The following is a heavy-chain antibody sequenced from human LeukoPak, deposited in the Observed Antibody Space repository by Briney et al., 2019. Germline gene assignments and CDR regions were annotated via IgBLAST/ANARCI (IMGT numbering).Heavy chain of an antibody. Sequence: GGSLRLSCAASGFTFSSYSMNWVRQAPGKGLEWVSSISSSSSYIYYADSVKGRFTISRDNAKNSLYLQMNSLRAEDTALYYCAKDHRVYYDILTGSSFDYWGQGTLVTVSS. CDR3: AKDHRVYYDILTGSSFDY. D-gene: IGHD3-9*01. CDR1: GFTFSSYS. V-gene: IGHV3-21*04. J-gene: IGHJ4*02. CDR2: ISSSSSYI.